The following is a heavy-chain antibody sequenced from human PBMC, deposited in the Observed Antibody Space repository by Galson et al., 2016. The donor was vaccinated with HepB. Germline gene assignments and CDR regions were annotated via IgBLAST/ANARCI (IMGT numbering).Heavy chain of an antibody. CDR3: ARTGDYHFWSGYCWD. D-gene: IGHD3-3*01. J-gene: IGHJ4*02. CDR1: GYTFTGYY. CDR2: INPNSGGT. Sequence: SVKVSCKASGYTFTGYYIHWVRQAPGQGLEWMGWINPNSGGTNYAQTFQRRVTMTRDTSISTAYMELSRLRSDDTAVYYCARTGDYHFWSGYCWDWGQGTLVTVSS. V-gene: IGHV1-2*02.